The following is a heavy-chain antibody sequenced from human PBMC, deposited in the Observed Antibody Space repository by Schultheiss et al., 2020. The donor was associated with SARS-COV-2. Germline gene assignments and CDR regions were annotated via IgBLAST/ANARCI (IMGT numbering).Heavy chain of an antibody. J-gene: IGHJ6*02. CDR1: GYTFTGYY. CDR2: INPNSGGT. V-gene: IGHV1-2*02. Sequence: ASVKVSCKASGYTFTGYYMHWVRQAPGQGLEWMGWINPNSGGTNYAQKFQGRVTMTRDTSISTAYMELIRLRSDDTAVYYCAREVSGYDLNGMDVWGQGTTVTVSS. D-gene: IGHD5-12*01. CDR3: AREVSGYDLNGMDV.